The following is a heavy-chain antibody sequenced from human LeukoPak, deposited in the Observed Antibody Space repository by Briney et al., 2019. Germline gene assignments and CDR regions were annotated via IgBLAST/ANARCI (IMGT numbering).Heavy chain of an antibody. V-gene: IGHV1-69*13. Sequence: SVKVSCKASGGTFSSYAISWVRQAPGQGLEWMGGIIPIFGTANYAQKFQGRVTITADESTSTAYMELSSLRSEDTAVYYCARDLRRVVPAAIQDGAYYYYCGMDVWGQGTTVTVSS. CDR2: IIPIFGTA. J-gene: IGHJ6*02. CDR1: GGTFSSYA. CDR3: ARDLRRVVPAAIQDGAYYYYCGMDV. D-gene: IGHD2-2*02.